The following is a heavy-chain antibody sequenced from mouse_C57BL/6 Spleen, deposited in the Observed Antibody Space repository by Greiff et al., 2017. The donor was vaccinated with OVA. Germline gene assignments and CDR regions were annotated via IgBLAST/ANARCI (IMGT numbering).Heavy chain of an antibody. CDR3: ARKGLYGSSPWFAY. J-gene: IGHJ3*01. CDR1: GYTFTDYN. D-gene: IGHD1-1*01. Sequence: VQLKESGPELVKPGASVKMSCKASGYTFTDYNMHWVKQSHGKSLEWIGYINPNNGGTSYNQKFKGKATLTVNKSSSTAYMELRSLTSEDSAVYYCARKGLYGSSPWFAYWGQGTLVTVSA. V-gene: IGHV1-22*01. CDR2: INPNNGGT.